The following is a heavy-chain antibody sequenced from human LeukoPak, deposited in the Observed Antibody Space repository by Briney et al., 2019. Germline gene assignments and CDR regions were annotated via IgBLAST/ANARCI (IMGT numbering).Heavy chain of an antibody. CDR3: ARDGRFGELYY. Sequence: PSETLSLTCTVSGGSISSYYWSWIRQPPGKGLEWIGYIYYSGSTNYNPSLKSRVTISVDTSKNQFSLKLSSVTAADTAVYYCARDGRFGELYYWGQGTLVTVSS. J-gene: IGHJ4*02. CDR1: GGSISSYY. V-gene: IGHV4-59*01. D-gene: IGHD3-10*01. CDR2: IYYSGST.